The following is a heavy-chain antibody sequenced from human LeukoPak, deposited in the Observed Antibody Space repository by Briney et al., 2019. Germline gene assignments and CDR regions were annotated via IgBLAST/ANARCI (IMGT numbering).Heavy chain of an antibody. CDR2: VYYTGRT. V-gene: IGHV4-59*08. CDR1: DGSTTGYY. Sequence: PSETLSLTCSVSDGSTTGYYWSWIRQPPRKGLEWIAYVYYTGRTLYNPSLESRVTISVDTSKTQFSLTVTSVTAADTAVYYCARHMSVSYDAFDLWGRGTTVTVSS. CDR3: ARHMSVSYDAFDL. J-gene: IGHJ3*01. D-gene: IGHD3-10*01.